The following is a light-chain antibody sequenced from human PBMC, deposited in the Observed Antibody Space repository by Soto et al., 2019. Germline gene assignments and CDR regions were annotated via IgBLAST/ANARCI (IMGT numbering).Light chain of an antibody. Sequence: PGERVTLSCRASQSVSSSYLTWYQQKPGQAPRLLIYGASTRATSIPARFSSSGSGTDFTLTISSLQPEDFAVYYCQQDYNLPITFGQGTRLEIK. CDR3: QQDYNLPIT. V-gene: IGKV3D-7*01. J-gene: IGKJ5*01. CDR2: GAS. CDR1: QSVSSSY.